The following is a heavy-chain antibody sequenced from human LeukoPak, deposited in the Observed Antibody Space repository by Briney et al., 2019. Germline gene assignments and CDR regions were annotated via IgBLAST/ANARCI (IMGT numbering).Heavy chain of an antibody. CDR2: IYTSGTT. J-gene: IGHJ4*02. CDR3: ATVDSGSGYVDY. V-gene: IGHV4-4*07. CDR1: GGSISSYY. Sequence: SETLSLTCTVSGGSISSYYCSCIRQPAGKGLEWIGRIYTSGTTNYNPSLKSRVTISVDMPKNQFSLKLSSVAAADTAVYYCATVDSGSGYVDYWGQGTLVTVSS. D-gene: IGHD2-15*01.